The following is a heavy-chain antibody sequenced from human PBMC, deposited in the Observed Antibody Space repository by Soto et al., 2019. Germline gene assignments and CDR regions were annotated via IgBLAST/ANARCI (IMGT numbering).Heavy chain of an antibody. Sequence: SETLSLTCTVSGGSMKSFLWSWIRQPPGKGLEWIGYIPNSGGPTYTPSLKSRVTIAIDTSRNQFSLRLTSVTTADTAVYYCAASQMGLISVLGTWGQGIQVTVSS. J-gene: IGHJ4*02. CDR1: GGSMKSFL. V-gene: IGHV4-59*01. CDR3: AASQMGLISVLGT. CDR2: IPNSGGP. D-gene: IGHD1-1*01.